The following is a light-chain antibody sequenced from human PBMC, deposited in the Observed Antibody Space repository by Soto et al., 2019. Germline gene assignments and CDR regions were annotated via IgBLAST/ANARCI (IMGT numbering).Light chain of an antibody. J-gene: IGKJ4*01. V-gene: IGKV1-9*01. CDR3: QQLSRYPLT. CDR2: SAS. CDR1: QALSNY. Sequence: DIQLTQSPSVLSASVGDTVTITCRASQALSNYLAWYQQKPGKAPDLLIYSASTLQSGVPLRFSGSGSETEFSLTIRALQPEDFATYYCQQLSRYPLTFGGGTKVDIK.